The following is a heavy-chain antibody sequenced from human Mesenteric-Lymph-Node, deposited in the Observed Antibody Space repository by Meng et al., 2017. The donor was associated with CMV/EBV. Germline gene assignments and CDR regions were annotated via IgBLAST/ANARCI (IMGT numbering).Heavy chain of an antibody. CDR1: GASISSYY. Sequence: SETLSLTCTVSGASISSYYWTWIRQSPGKGLEWVGYIYYSGITNYNPSLKSRVTISVDTSKNQFSLKLSSVTAADTAVYYCVHSGWDAGRYDPWGQGILVTVSS. V-gene: IGHV4-59*01. CDR2: IYYSGIT. D-gene: IGHD6-19*01. CDR3: VHSGWDAGRYDP. J-gene: IGHJ5*02.